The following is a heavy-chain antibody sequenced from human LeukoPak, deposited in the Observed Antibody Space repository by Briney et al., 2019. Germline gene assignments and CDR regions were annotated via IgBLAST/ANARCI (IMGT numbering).Heavy chain of an antibody. Sequence: SETLSLTCAVYGGSFSGYYWSWIRQPPGKGLEWIGEINHGGSTNHNPSLKSRVTPSVDTSKNQFSLKLNSVTAADTAVYYCARGADSNTHYFDYWGQGTLVTVSS. J-gene: IGHJ4*02. V-gene: IGHV4-34*01. CDR2: INHGGST. CDR1: GGSFSGYY. D-gene: IGHD4-11*01. CDR3: ARGADSNTHYFDY.